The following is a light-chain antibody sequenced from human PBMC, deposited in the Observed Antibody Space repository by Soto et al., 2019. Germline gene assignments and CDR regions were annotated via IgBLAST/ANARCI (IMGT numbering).Light chain of an antibody. CDR1: QSVSYN. V-gene: IGKV3-15*01. CDR3: QQYNNWPPPIT. J-gene: IGKJ5*01. Sequence: EILMTQSPATLSVSPGERATLSCRASQSVSYNLAWYQQKPGQAPRLLIYCASTRATGIPARFSGSGSGTEFTLTISSLQSEDFAVYYCQQYNNWPPPITFGQGTRLEIK. CDR2: CAS.